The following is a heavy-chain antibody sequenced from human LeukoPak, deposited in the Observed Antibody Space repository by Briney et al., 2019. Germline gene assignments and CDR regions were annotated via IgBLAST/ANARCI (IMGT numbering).Heavy chain of an antibody. CDR3: AKDNYMVGSGWFDP. CDR1: GYTFTGSY. Sequence: ASVKVSCKASGYTFTGSYMQWLRQAPGQGLEWMGWINTNSGDTKSPQKFQGRVTMTRDTSIFTAYMELSGLTSDDTAVYYCAKDNYMVGSGWFDPWGQGTLVTVSS. V-gene: IGHV1-2*02. J-gene: IGHJ5*02. CDR2: INTNSGDT. D-gene: IGHD4-11*01.